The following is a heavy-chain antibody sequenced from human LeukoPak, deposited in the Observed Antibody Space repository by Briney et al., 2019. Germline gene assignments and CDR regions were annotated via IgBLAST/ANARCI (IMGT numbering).Heavy chain of an antibody. J-gene: IGHJ5*02. CDR2: IYYSGST. Sequence: SETLSLTCTVSGGSISSYYWSWIRQPPGKGLEWIGYIYYSGSTNYNPSLKSRVTISVDTSKNQFSLKLSSVTAADTAVYYCARGRNYYDSSGYYYGLCWFDPWGQGTLVTVSS. V-gene: IGHV4-59*12. D-gene: IGHD3-22*01. CDR1: GGSISSYY. CDR3: ARGRNYYDSSGYYYGLCWFDP.